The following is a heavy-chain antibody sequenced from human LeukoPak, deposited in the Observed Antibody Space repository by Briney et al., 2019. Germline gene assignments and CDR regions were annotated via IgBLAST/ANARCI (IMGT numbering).Heavy chain of an antibody. CDR2: INHSGST. V-gene: IGHV4-34*01. J-gene: IGHJ4*02. CDR1: GGSFSGYY. Sequence: SETLSLTCAVYGGSFSGYYWSWIRQPPGKGLEWIGEINHSGSTNYNPSLKNRVTISVDTSKNQFSLKLSSVTAADTAVYYCARVGNRQGVFDYWGQGTLVTVSS. D-gene: IGHD1-14*01. CDR3: ARVGNRQGVFDY.